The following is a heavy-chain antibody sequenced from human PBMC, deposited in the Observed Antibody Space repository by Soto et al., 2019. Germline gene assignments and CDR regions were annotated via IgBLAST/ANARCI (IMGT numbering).Heavy chain of an antibody. CDR1: GDSISSRSYY. D-gene: IGHD2-21*02. CDR3: ARQRTSVVTQAYFGV. V-gene: IGHV4-39*01. Sequence: SETLSLTCTVTGDSISSRSYYWGWIRQPPGKGLEWIGSIYYSGSTYNNPSLRSRVSMSIDTSKDQFSLKLKSVTAADTALYFCARQRTSVVTQAYFGVWGPGSLATV. J-gene: IGHJ4*02. CDR2: IYYSGST.